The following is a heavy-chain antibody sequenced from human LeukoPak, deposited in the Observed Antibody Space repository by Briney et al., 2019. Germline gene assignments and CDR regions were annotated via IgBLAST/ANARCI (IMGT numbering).Heavy chain of an antibody. CDR2: INPSETST. Sequence: ASVKVSCKASGYTFTNYFIHWVRQAPGQGLEWMGIINPSETSTDYAQKFQGRLTMTRDTSTSTVYMELNSLRSEDTAFYYCARGGKVGSSGYRFDFWGQGTLVTVSS. J-gene: IGHJ4*02. V-gene: IGHV1-46*01. D-gene: IGHD3-22*01. CDR1: GYTFTNYF. CDR3: ARGGKVGSSGYRFDF.